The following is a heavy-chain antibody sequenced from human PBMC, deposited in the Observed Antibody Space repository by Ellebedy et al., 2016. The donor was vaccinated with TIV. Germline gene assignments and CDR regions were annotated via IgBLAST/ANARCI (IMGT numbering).Heavy chain of an antibody. J-gene: IGHJ4*02. Sequence: MPLETLSLTCSVSGGSVSSTRYYWAWIRQPPGKGLEWIGSVYYSGSPYYNPSFKSRVTLSADTSKNQFSLHLRTVAAADTAVYYCARIDPWQPIDDWGQGTLVTVSS. CDR1: GGSVSSTRYY. CDR2: VYYSGSP. D-gene: IGHD2-21*01. V-gene: IGHV4-39*01. CDR3: ARIDPWQPIDD.